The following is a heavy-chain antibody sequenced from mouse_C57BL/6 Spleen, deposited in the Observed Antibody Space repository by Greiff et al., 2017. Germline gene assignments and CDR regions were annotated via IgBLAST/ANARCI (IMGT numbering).Heavy chain of an antibody. CDR2: ISYDGSN. CDR1: GYSITSGYY. V-gene: IGHV3-6*01. Sequence: EVQLQESGPGLVKPSQSLSLTCSVTGYSITSGYYWNWIRQFPGNKLEWMGYISYDGSNNYNPSLKNRISITRDTSKNQFFLKLNSVTTEDTATYYCASERQPPWFAYWGQGTLVTVSA. J-gene: IGHJ3*01. CDR3: ASERQPPWFAY. D-gene: IGHD6-1*01.